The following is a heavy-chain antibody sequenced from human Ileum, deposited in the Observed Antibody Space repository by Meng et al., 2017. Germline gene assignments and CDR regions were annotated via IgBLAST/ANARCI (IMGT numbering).Heavy chain of an antibody. V-gene: IGHV4-4*02. Sequence: QVHLKESGPGLVKPSGTLSLTCAVSGDSISSRDWWSWVRQPPGKGLEWIGEISQESGRTNYNPSLKSRVTISLDKSKNQFSLNLNSVTAADTAVYYCVRNEGYSLGDWGQGTLVTVSS. CDR3: VRNEGYSLGD. CDR1: GDSISSRDW. CDR2: ISQESGRT. J-gene: IGHJ4*02. D-gene: IGHD2-21*01.